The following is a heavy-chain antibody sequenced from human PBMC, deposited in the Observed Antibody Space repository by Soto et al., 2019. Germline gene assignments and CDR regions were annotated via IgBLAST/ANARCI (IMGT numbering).Heavy chain of an antibody. CDR3: ARVRGLVRHAFHYDLDV. J-gene: IGHJ6*03. CDR2: IYPSGKS. Sequence: QVRLQESGPGLVKASETLYLTCTVLGGSINNFYWSWVRQSAGRGLEWIGRIYPSGKSNYNPSLKSRVTMSVDTSKNQFSLRLTPVTAADTAIYYCARVRGLVRHAFHYDLDVWGLGTTVTVYS. V-gene: IGHV4-4*07. CDR1: GGSINNFY. D-gene: IGHD2-2*01.